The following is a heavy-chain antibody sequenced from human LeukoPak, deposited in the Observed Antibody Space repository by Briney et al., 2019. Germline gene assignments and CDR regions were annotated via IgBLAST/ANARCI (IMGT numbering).Heavy chain of an antibody. D-gene: IGHD6-13*01. CDR2: IDQSGGT. Sequence: PSETLSLTCAVYGGSFSTYYWSWIRQVPGKGLEWIGDIDQSGGTNYNPSLTSRLTISVDTSKNQFSLKLSSVTAADTAVYYCAREPGYSSSWYRFPYYFDYWGQGTLVTVSS. J-gene: IGHJ4*02. V-gene: IGHV4-34*01. CDR3: AREPGYSSSWYRFPYYFDY. CDR1: GGSFSTYY.